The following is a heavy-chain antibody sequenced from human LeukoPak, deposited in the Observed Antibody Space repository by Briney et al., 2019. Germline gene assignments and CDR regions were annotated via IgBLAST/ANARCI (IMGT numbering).Heavy chain of an antibody. Sequence: SETLSLTCTVSGGSISSYYWSWIRQPPGKGLEWIGYIYYSGSTNYNPSLKSRVTISVDTSKNQFSLKLSSVTAADTAVYYCASSVYHYYGSGSYSGQFDYWGQGTLVTVPS. CDR3: ASSVYHYYGSGSYSGQFDY. J-gene: IGHJ4*02. CDR1: GGSISSYY. CDR2: IYYSGST. V-gene: IGHV4-59*01. D-gene: IGHD3-10*01.